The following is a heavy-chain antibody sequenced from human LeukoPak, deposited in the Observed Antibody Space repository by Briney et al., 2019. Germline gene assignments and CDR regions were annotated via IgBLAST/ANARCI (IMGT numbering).Heavy chain of an antibody. J-gene: IGHJ6*02. D-gene: IGHD3-3*01. CDR2: ISYDGSNK. V-gene: IGHV3-30*18. CDR3: AKDGGRFLEWLSDNYYYYGMDV. Sequence: GVSLRLSCAASGFTFSSYGMHWVRQAPGKGLEWVAVISYDGSNKYYADSVKGRFTISRDNSKNTLYLQMNSLRAEDTAVYYCAKDGGRFLEWLSDNYYYYGMDVWGQGTTVTVSS. CDR1: GFTFSSYG.